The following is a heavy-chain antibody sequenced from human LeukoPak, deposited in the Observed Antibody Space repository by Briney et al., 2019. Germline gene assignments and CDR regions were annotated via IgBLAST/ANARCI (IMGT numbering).Heavy chain of an antibody. CDR2: TYPGDSDT. J-gene: IGHJ4*02. Sequence: GESLKISCKGSGYSFTSYWIGWVRQMPGKGLEWMGITYPGDSDTRYSPSFQGQVTISADKSISTAYLQWSSLKASDTAMYYCARLRTSPTYYYDSSGYYYFDYWGQGTLVTVSS. CDR1: GYSFTSYW. D-gene: IGHD3-22*01. CDR3: ARLRTSPTYYYDSSGYYYFDY. V-gene: IGHV5-51*01.